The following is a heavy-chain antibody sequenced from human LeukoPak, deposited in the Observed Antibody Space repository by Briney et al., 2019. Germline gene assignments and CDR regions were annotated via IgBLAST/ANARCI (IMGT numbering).Heavy chain of an antibody. CDR2: ISYDGSNK. CDR3: ARVDMDTAMVIEAFDI. D-gene: IGHD5-18*01. Sequence: PGGSLRLSCAASGFTFSSYAMHWVRQAPGKGLEWVAVISYDGSNKYYADSVKGRFTISRDNSKNTLYLQMNSLRAEDTAVYYCARVDMDTAMVIEAFDIWGQGTMVTVSS. J-gene: IGHJ3*02. CDR1: GFTFSSYA. V-gene: IGHV3-30-3*01.